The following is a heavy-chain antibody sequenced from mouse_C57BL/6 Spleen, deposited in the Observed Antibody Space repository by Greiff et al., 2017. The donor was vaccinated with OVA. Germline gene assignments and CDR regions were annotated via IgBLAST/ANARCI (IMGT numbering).Heavy chain of an antibody. D-gene: IGHD4-1*01. CDR2: ISDGGSYT. Sequence: EVKLMESGGGLVTPGGSLKLSCAASGFTFSSYAMSWVRQTPEKRLEWVATISDGGSYTYYPDNVKGRFTISRDNAKNNLYLQMSHLKSEDTAMYYCARDRGLGRYWYFDVWGTGTTVTVSS. V-gene: IGHV5-4*01. CDR1: GFTFSSYA. J-gene: IGHJ1*03. CDR3: ARDRGLGRYWYFDV.